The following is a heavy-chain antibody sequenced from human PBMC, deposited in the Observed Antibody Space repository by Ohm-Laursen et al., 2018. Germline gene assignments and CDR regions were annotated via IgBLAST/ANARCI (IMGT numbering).Heavy chain of an antibody. V-gene: IGHV3-48*03. CDR3: ARVYSNSLDY. Sequence: SLRLSCTASGFTFSSYEMNWVRQAPGKGLEWVSYISSSGSTIYYADSVKGRFTISRDNAKNSLYLQMNSLRAEDTAVYYCARVYSNSLDYWGQGTLVTVSS. D-gene: IGHD6-6*01. J-gene: IGHJ4*02. CDR2: ISSSGSTI. CDR1: GFTFSSYE.